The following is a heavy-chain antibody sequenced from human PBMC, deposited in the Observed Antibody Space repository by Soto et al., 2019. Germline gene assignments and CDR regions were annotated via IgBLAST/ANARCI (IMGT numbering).Heavy chain of an antibody. D-gene: IGHD6-6*01. J-gene: IGHJ6*02. CDR3: ASGVAAARGGYYYYGMDV. CDR1: GYTFTGYD. Sequence: GASVKVSCKASGYTFTGYDMHWVRQAPGQGLEWMGWINPNSGGTNYAQKFQGWVTMTRDTSISTAYMELSRLRSDDTAVYYCASGVAAARGGYYYYGMDVWGQGTTVTVSS. CDR2: INPNSGGT. V-gene: IGHV1-2*04.